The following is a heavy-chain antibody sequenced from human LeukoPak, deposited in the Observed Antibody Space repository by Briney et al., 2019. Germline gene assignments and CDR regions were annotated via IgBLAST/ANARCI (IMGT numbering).Heavy chain of an antibody. J-gene: IGHJ4*02. V-gene: IGHV3-48*01. Sequence: GGSLRLSCAAFGFTFSSYSMNWVRQAPGKGLEWLSYTSSSSSTIYYADSVKGRFTISRDNAKNSLYLQMESLRAEDTAVYYCVRDGHSSPLDYWGQGTLVTVSS. D-gene: IGHD2-2*01. CDR1: GFTFSSYS. CDR2: TSSSSSTI. CDR3: VRDGHSSPLDY.